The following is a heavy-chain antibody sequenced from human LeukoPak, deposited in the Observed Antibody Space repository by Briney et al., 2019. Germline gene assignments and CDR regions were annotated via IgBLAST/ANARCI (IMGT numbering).Heavy chain of an antibody. CDR2: ISVSGNT. Sequence: PGGSLRLSCAASGFTLSSYAMSWVRQGPGKGLEWVSAISVSGNTYHADSVKGRFTISRDSSKNTLYLQMNSLRAEDTAVYYCARVHSLRNFDYWGQGTLVTVSS. CDR3: ARVHSLRNFDY. J-gene: IGHJ4*02. CDR1: GFTLSSYA. V-gene: IGHV3-23*01. D-gene: IGHD3-16*01.